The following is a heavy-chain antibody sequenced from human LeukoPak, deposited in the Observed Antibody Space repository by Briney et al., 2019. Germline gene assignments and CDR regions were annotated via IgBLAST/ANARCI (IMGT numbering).Heavy chain of an antibody. D-gene: IGHD6-13*01. CDR1: GFTVSGNY. CDR3: AKGSIAAHDAKTTLDY. Sequence: GGSLRLSCAASGFTVSGNYMSWVRQAPGKGLEWVSAISGSGGSTYYADSVRGRFTISRDNSKNTLYVQMNSLRVEDTAVYYCAKGSIAAHDAKTTLDYWGQGTLVTVSS. V-gene: IGHV3-23*01. J-gene: IGHJ4*02. CDR2: ISGSGGST.